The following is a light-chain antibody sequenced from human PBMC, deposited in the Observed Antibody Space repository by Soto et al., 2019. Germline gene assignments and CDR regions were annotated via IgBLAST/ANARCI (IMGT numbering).Light chain of an antibody. V-gene: IGLV2-11*01. J-gene: IGLJ1*01. CDR1: SSDVGGFNS. CDR2: DVN. CDR3: CSYAGSYSYA. Sequence: QSFLTQPRSVSGSPGQSVTISCAGTSSDVGGFNSVSWYQQHPGKAPKLMIYDVNKRPSGVPDRFSGSKSGSTASLTISGLQAEDEADYYCCSYAGSYSYAFATGTKVTVL.